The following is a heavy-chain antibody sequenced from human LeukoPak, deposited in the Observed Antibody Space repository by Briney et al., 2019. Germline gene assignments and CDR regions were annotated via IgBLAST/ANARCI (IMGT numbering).Heavy chain of an antibody. CDR2: ISAHNGNT. CDR1: GYTFTCYG. J-gene: IGHJ6*02. Sequence: GASVKVSCKASGYTFTCYGITWVRQAPGQGLEWMGWISAHNGNTNYAQKLQGRVTMTTDTSTSTAYMELRSLRSDDTAVYYCARDRQYSNGPYYYGMDVWGQGTTVTVSS. CDR3: ARDRQYSNGPYYYGMDV. D-gene: IGHD6-19*01. V-gene: IGHV1-18*01.